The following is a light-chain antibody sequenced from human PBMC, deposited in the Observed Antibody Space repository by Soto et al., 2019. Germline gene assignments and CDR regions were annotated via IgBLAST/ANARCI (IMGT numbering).Light chain of an antibody. J-gene: IGLJ2*01. Sequence: QSALTQPRSVSGSPGQSVTISCTGTSSDVGGYNYVSWYQQHPGKAPKLMIYDVSKRPSGVPDRFSGSKSGNTASLTISGLQSDDEADYYCCSYAGSYTFVFGGGTKLTFL. V-gene: IGLV2-11*01. CDR1: SSDVGGYNY. CDR2: DVS. CDR3: CSYAGSYTFV.